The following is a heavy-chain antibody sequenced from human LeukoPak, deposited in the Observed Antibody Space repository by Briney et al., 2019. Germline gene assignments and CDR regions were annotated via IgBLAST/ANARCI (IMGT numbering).Heavy chain of an antibody. J-gene: IGHJ4*02. CDR2: IRHDGSDK. Sequence: GGSLRLSCAASAFTFTNYDFHWVRQAPGKGLEWVAFIRHDGSDKYYADSVKGRFIISRDNSKNTLYLKMNSLRVEDTAVYYCAKDLLQYSSSSLGYWGQGTLVTVSS. CDR3: AKDLLQYSSSSLGY. V-gene: IGHV3-30*02. D-gene: IGHD6-6*01. CDR1: AFTFTNYD.